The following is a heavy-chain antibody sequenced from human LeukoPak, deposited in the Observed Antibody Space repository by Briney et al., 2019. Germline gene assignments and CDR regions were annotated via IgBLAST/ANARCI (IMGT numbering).Heavy chain of an antibody. CDR2: INSDGSTT. CDR1: GXTFSSYW. J-gene: IGHJ4*02. Sequence: PGGSLRLSCAASGXTFSSYWVHWVRQAPGKGLVWVSRINSDGSTTSYADSVMGRFTISRDNAKNTLYLQMNSLRAEDTAVYYCARVIYSGWEGELSDWGQGTLVTVSS. CDR3: ARVIYSGWEGELSD. D-gene: IGHD6-19*01. V-gene: IGHV3-74*01.